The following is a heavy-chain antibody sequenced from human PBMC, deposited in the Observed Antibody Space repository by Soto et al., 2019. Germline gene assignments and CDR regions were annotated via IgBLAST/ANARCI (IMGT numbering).Heavy chain of an antibody. CDR3: ARDPHYYYMDV. V-gene: IGHV3-33*01. J-gene: IGHJ6*03. CDR2: IWYDGSNK. Sequence: QVQLVESGGGVVQPGRSLRLSCAASGFTFSSYGMHWVRQAPGKGLEWVAVIWYDGSNKYYADSVKGRFTISRDNSKNTLYLQMNSLRAEDTAVYYCARDPHYYYMDVWGKGTTVTVSS. CDR1: GFTFSSYG.